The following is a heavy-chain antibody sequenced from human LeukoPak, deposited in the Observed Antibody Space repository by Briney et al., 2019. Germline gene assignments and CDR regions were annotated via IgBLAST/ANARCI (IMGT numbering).Heavy chain of an antibody. D-gene: IGHD2-15*01. V-gene: IGHV4-34*01. CDR2: INHSGST. CDR1: GGSFSGYY. CDR3: ARRKGYCSGGSCYSVVWFDP. Sequence: SETLSLSCAVYGGSFSGYYWSWIRQPPGKGLEWIGEINHSGSTNYNPSLKSRVTISVDPSKNQFSLKLSSVPAADTAVYYCARRKGYCSGGSCYSVVWFDPWGQGTLVTVSS. J-gene: IGHJ5*02.